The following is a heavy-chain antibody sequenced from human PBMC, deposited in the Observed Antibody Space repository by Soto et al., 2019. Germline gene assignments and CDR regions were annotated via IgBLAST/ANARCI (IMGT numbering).Heavy chain of an antibody. D-gene: IGHD4-17*01. V-gene: IGHV3-21*01. CDR2: ISGSSSYI. CDR1: GFTFSSYA. CDR3: ARQINGDYTAFDI. Sequence: PGGSLRLSCAASGFTFSSYAMSWVRQAPGKGLEWVSAISGSSSYIYYADSLKGRFTIPRDNAKNSLYLQMNTLRAEDTAVYYCARQINGDYTAFDIWGQGTLVTVSS. J-gene: IGHJ3*02.